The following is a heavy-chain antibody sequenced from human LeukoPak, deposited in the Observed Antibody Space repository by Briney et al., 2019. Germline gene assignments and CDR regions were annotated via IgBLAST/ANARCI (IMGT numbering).Heavy chain of an antibody. V-gene: IGHV3-66*01. D-gene: IGHD3-16*01. CDR2: IYSGGNT. Sequence: GGSLRLSCAASGFTVSSNYVSWVRQAPGKGLEWVAVIYSGGNTYYADSVKGRFTISRDNSKNTVFLQMNSLRAEDTAVYSCVREGPGLGDHYFDYWGQGTLVTASS. CDR3: VREGPGLGDHYFDY. J-gene: IGHJ4*02. CDR1: GFTVSSNY.